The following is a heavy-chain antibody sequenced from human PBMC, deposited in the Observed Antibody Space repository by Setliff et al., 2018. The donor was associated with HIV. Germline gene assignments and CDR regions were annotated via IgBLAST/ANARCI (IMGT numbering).Heavy chain of an antibody. CDR3: AHTPVSRNQYFSDY. J-gene: IGHJ4*02. V-gene: IGHV2-5*01. D-gene: IGHD3-10*01. CDR2: IYWNANK. Sequence: SGPTLVNPTQTLTLTCTFSGLSLSTSGVGVGWIRQPPGKALEWLTVIYWNANKYYSPSLRRRLTVTRDTPKNQVVLTMTNMDPVDTATYFCAHTPVSRNQYFSDYWGQGTLVTVSS. CDR1: GLSLSTSGVG.